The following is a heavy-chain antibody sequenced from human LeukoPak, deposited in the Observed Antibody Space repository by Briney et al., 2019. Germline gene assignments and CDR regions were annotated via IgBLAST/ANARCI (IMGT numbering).Heavy chain of an antibody. CDR1: GGSITNHY. CDR2: VYYSGTA. V-gene: IGHV4-59*08. J-gene: IGHJ4*02. Sequence: PSETLSLTCTVSGGSITNHYWSWIRQPPGKGLELIGYVYYSGTANYNPSLESRVTILVDTSKNQFSLNLSSVTAADTAVYYCARTKSGWYYSDYWGQGTLVSVSS. CDR3: ARTKSGWYYSDY. D-gene: IGHD6-19*01.